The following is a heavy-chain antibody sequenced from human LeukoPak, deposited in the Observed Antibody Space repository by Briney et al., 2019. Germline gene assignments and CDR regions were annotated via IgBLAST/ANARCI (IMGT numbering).Heavy chain of an antibody. D-gene: IGHD6-13*01. CDR1: GFTVSGNY. CDR2: IYSGGTT. CDR3: VRGAYSSSWLNFDY. Sequence: GGSLRLSCAVSGFTVSGNYMSWVRQAPGKGLEWVSLIYSGGTTYYADSVKGRFTVSRDNSKNTLYLQMNSLRAENTAVYYCVRGAYSSSWLNFDYWGQGTLVTVSS. J-gene: IGHJ4*02. V-gene: IGHV3-53*05.